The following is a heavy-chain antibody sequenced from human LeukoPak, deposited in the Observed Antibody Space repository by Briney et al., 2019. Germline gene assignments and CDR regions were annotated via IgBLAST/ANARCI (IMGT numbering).Heavy chain of an antibody. CDR1: GGSISSYY. CDR2: IYTSGST. V-gene: IGHV4-4*07. CDR3: ARDYGSSLREDWFDP. J-gene: IGHJ5*02. D-gene: IGHD6-13*01. Sequence: SETLSLTCTVSGGSISSYYWSWIRQPAGKGLEWIGRIYTSGSTNYNPSLKSRVTMSVDTSKNQFSLKLSSVTAADTAVYYCARDYGSSLREDWFDPWGQGILVTVSS.